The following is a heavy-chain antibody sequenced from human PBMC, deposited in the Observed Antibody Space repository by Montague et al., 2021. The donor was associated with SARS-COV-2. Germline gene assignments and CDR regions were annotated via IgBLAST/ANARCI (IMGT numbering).Heavy chain of an antibody. J-gene: IGHJ4*02. D-gene: IGHD3-9*01. CDR1: GGSISSSSYY. CDR3: ARHRITVFLCRVCDY. CDR2: IYYSGST. Sequence: SETLSLTCTVSGGSISSSSYYWGWIRQPPGKGLEWIGSIYYSGSTNYNPSIKSRVTISVDTSKNQFSLKLGSVTAAATAVYYCARHRITVFLCRVCDYWGQGTLVTVSS. V-gene: IGHV4-39*01.